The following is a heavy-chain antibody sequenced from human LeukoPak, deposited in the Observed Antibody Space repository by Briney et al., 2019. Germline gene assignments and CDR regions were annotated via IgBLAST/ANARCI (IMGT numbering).Heavy chain of an antibody. CDR3: GRGGTRGNSKWFDP. CDR1: GGSFSGYY. D-gene: IGHD4-23*01. V-gene: IGHV4-34*01. Sequence: SETLSLTCAVYGGSFSGYYWSWIRQPPGKGLEWIGEINHSGSTNYNPSLKSRVTISVDTSKNQFSLKLSSVTAADTAVYYCGRGGTRGNSKWFDPWGQGTLVTVSS. J-gene: IGHJ5*02. CDR2: INHSGST.